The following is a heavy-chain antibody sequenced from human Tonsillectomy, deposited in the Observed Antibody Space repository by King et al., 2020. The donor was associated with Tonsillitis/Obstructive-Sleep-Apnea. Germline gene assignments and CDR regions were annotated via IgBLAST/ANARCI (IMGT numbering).Heavy chain of an antibody. J-gene: IGHJ3*02. Sequence: VTLKESGPALVKPTQTLTLTCTFSGFSLSTSGMCVSWIRQPPGKALEWLARIDWDDNKYYSTSLKTRLIISKDTSKNQVVLTMTNMDPVDTATYYCARIEDLSVAHGAFDIWSQGTMVTVSS. CDR3: ARIEDLSVAHGAFDI. CDR1: GFSLSTSGMC. CDR2: IDWDDNK. D-gene: IGHD2-15*01. V-gene: IGHV2-70*11.